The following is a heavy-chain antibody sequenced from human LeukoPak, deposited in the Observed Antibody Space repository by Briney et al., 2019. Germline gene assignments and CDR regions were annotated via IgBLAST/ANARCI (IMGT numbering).Heavy chain of an antibody. CDR2: IYWDDDK. V-gene: IGHV2-5*02. CDR3: AHTDDFWSGYPPGWFDP. D-gene: IGHD3-3*01. J-gene: IGHJ5*02. CDR1: GFSLSTSGVG. Sequence: ESGPTLVKPTQTLTLTCTFSGFSLSTSGVGVGWIRQPPGKALEWLALIYWDDDKRYSPSLKSMLTITKDTSKNQVVLTMTNMDPVDTATYYCAHTDDFWSGYPPGWFDPWGQGTLVTVSS.